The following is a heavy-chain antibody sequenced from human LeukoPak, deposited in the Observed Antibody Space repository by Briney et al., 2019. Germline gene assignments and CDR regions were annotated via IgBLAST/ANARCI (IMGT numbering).Heavy chain of an antibody. Sequence: SETLSLTCTVSGGSISSYYWSWIRQPPGKGLEWIGYIYYSGSTNYNPSLKSRVTISVDTSKNQFSLKLSSVTVADTAVYYCARGKKQWLVAAFDIWGQGTMVTVSS. CDR1: GGSISSYY. J-gene: IGHJ3*02. CDR2: IYYSGST. CDR3: ARGKKQWLVAAFDI. V-gene: IGHV4-59*01. D-gene: IGHD6-19*01.